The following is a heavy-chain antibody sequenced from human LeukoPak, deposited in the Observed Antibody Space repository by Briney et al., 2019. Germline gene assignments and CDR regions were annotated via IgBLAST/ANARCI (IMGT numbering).Heavy chain of an antibody. V-gene: IGHV3-23*01. Sequence: AGGSLRLSCAASGFTFSNYAMSWVRQAPGKGLEWVSAISGSGGSTDYADSVKGRFTVSSVTSRNTLYLQMNSLRAEDTAVYYCAKNSGYSGYGSRYFDLWGRGTLVTVSS. CDR3: AKNSGYSGYGSRYFDL. D-gene: IGHD5-12*01. CDR2: ISGSGGST. CDR1: GFTFSNYA. J-gene: IGHJ2*01.